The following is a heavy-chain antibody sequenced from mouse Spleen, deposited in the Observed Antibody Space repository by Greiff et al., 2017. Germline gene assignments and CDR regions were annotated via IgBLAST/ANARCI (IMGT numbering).Heavy chain of an antibody. V-gene: IGHV1-5*01. CDR3: TRGPTMITTGFAY. Sequence: EVQRVESGTVLARPGASVKMSCTASGYTFTSYWMHWVKQRPGQGLEWIGAIYPGNSDTSYNQKFKGKAKLTAVTSTSTAYMELSSLTNEDSAVYYCTRGPTMITTGFAYWGQGTLVTVSA. CDR2: IYPGNSDT. D-gene: IGHD2-4*01. J-gene: IGHJ3*01. CDR1: GYTFTSYW.